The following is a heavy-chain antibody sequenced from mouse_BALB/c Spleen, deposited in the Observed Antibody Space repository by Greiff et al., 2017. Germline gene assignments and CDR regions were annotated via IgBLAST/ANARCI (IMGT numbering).Heavy chain of an antibody. CDR3: ARSSYGSSYWYFDV. Sequence: EVMLVESGGGLVKPGGSLKLSCAASGFTFSSYAMSWVRQTPEKRLEWVASISSGGSTYYPDSVKGRFTISRDNARNILYLQMSSLRSEDTAMYYCARSSYGSSYWYFDVWGAGTTVTVSS. J-gene: IGHJ1*01. CDR2: ISSGGST. D-gene: IGHD1-1*01. CDR1: GFTFSSYA. V-gene: IGHV5-6-5*01.